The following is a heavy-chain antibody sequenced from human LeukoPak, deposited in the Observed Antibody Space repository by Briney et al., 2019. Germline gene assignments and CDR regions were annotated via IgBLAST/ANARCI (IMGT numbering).Heavy chain of an antibody. CDR3: ARGDNNFDWFDP. Sequence: GGSLRLSCAASGFTFDTYSMNWVRQAPGKGLEWVSSITGRSSSIYYTDSVKGRFTISRDNAQNSLYLQMNSLRVEDTPVYYCARGDNNFDWFDPWGQGTLVTVSS. D-gene: IGHD4-11*01. CDR2: ITGRSSSI. CDR1: GFTFDTYS. V-gene: IGHV3-21*01. J-gene: IGHJ5*02.